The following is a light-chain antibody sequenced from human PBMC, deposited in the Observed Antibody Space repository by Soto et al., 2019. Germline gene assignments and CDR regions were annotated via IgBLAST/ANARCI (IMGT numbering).Light chain of an antibody. V-gene: IGKV1-5*03. CDR2: KAS. Sequence: DIQLTQSPSALSASVGDRVTVTCRASQSISSWLAWYQQKPGKAPKLLIHKASNLQIGVPSRFNGSGSGTEFTLTISSLQPDDFATYYCKHLVSFGQGTKLEIK. J-gene: IGKJ2*01. CDR3: KHLVS. CDR1: QSISSW.